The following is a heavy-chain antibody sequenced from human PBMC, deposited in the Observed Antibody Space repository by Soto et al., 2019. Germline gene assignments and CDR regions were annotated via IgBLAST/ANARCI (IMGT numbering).Heavy chain of an antibody. Sequence: PSETLSLTCTVSGGSISSSSYYWGWIRQPPGKGLEWIGSIYYSGSTYYNPSLKSRVTISVDTSKNQFSLKLSSVTAADTAVYYCALTMVRGVTLDWFDPWGQGTLVTVSS. CDR3: ALTMVRGVTLDWFDP. CDR2: IYYSGST. J-gene: IGHJ5*02. V-gene: IGHV4-39*01. D-gene: IGHD3-10*01. CDR1: GGSISSSSYY.